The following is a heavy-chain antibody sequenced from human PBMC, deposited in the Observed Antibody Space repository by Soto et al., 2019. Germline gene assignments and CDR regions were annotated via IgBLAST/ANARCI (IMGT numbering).Heavy chain of an antibody. CDR3: ARDQGEIDY. V-gene: IGHV4-38-2*02. D-gene: IGHD3-16*01. J-gene: IGHJ4*02. Sequence: KTSETLSLTCAVSGYSISSGYYWGWIRQPPGKGLEWIGSIYHSGSTYYNPSLKSRVTISVDTSKNQFSLKLSSVTAADTAVYYCARDQGEIDYCGQGTLVTVS. CDR1: GYSISSGYY. CDR2: IYHSGST.